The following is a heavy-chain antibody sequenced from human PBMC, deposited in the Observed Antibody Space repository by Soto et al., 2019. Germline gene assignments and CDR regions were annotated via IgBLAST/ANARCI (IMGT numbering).Heavy chain of an antibody. D-gene: IGHD1-7*01. CDR1: GGAISHYS. Sequence: QVQLQESAPGLVQPSETLSLTCTGAGGAISHYSCSWSRPSAGKGLEWIGRVYTSGNSHYNPSLRSHVPISVDKSRKQFALRVTSVTDAVEALYYCFTETGDNWTYEVYWGQGTPVTVSS. CDR2: VYTSGNS. J-gene: IGHJ4*02. CDR3: FTETGDNWTYEVY. V-gene: IGHV4-4*07.